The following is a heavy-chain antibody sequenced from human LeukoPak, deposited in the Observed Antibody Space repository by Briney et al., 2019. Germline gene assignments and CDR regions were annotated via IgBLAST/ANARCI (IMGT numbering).Heavy chain of an antibody. CDR1: GGSFSGYY. CDR2: IYYSGST. J-gene: IGHJ4*02. D-gene: IGHD2-2*02. CDR3: ARSRKNDCTSTSCYTDY. Sequence: SETLSLTCAVYGGSFSGYYWSWIRQPPGKGLEWIGSIYYSGSTYYNPSLKSRGTISVDTSKNQFSLKLSSVTAADMAVYYCARSRKNDCTSTSCYTDYWGQGTLVTVSS. V-gene: IGHV4-34*01.